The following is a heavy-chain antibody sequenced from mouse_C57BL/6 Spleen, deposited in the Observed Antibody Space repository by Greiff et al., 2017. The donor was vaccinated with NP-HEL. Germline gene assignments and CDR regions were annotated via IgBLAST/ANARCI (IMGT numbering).Heavy chain of an antibody. Sequence: EVQLQQSVAELVRPGASVKLSCTASGFNIKNTYMHWVKQRPEQGLEWIGRIDPANGNTKYAPKFQGKATLTADTSSNTAYLQLSSLTSEDTAIYYWATPFSDPAWFAYWGQGTLVTVSA. CDR1: GFNIKNTY. CDR3: ATPFSDPAWFAY. V-gene: IGHV14-3*01. J-gene: IGHJ3*01. CDR2: IDPANGNT.